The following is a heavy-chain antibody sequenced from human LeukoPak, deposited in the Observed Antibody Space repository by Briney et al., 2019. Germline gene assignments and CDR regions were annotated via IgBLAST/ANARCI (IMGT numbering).Heavy chain of an antibody. CDR3: AKEAFDI. J-gene: IGHJ3*02. CDR1: GGSIISNSYY. Sequence: ETLSLTCTVSGGSIISNSYYWGWIRQPPGKGLEWVSAISGSAGSTYYADSVKGRFTIFRDNSKNTLYLQMNSLRAEDTALYYCAKEAFDIWGQGTMVTVSS. CDR2: ISGSAGST. V-gene: IGHV3-23*01.